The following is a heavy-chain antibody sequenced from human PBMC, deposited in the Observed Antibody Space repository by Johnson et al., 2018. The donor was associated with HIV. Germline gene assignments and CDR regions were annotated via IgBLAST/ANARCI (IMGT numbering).Heavy chain of an antibody. CDR3: TRDAKLRPLDGPDDAFDI. CDR1: GFTFSNAW. D-gene: IGHD2-2*03. J-gene: IGHJ3*02. CDR2: IKSKTDGGTT. V-gene: IGHV3-15*01. Sequence: EVHLVESGGGLVKPGGSLRLSCAASGFTFSNAWMSWVRQAPGKGLEWVGRIKSKTDGGTTDYAAPVKGRFTISRDDSKNTLYLQMNSLKTEDTAVYYCTRDAKLRPLDGPDDAFDIWGQGTMVTVSS.